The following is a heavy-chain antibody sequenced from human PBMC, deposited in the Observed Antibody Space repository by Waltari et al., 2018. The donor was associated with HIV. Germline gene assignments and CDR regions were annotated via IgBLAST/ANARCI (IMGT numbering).Heavy chain of an antibody. J-gene: IGHJ6*02. CDR3: ATGGGTTSIQLYDLDV. D-gene: IGHD1-26*01. CDR1: GYTVTALS. CDR2: FDPEDDET. V-gene: IGHV1-24*01. Sequence: QVQLIQSGAEVKKPGASVKVSCKVFGYTVTALSMHWVRQAPGKGLEWLGGFDPEDDETIYAQKFQGRVTMTEDTSTDSAYMELSSLTSEDTAVYYCATGGGTTSIQLYDLDVWGQGTTVTVSS.